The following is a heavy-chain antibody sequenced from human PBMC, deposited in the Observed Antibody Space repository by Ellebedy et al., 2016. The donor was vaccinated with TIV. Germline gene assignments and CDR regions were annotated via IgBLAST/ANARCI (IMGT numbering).Heavy chain of an antibody. J-gene: IGHJ4*02. V-gene: IGHV3-23*01. D-gene: IGHD2-2*01. CDR2: ISGSGGRT. CDR3: AKDGVVAVPSAPYFFDS. CDR1: GFTFSRYA. Sequence: GGSLRLSXAASGFTFSRYAMGWVRRTPGKGLEWVSSISGSGGRTSYSDSVKGRFTVSRDNSKNTLYLQMNSLRAEDTAAYYCAKDGVVAVPSAPYFFDSWGQGTLVTVSS.